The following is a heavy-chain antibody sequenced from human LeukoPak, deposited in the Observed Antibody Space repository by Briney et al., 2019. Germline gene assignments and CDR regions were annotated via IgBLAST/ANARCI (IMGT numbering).Heavy chain of an antibody. V-gene: IGHV1-8*01. CDR1: GYTFTSYD. CDR2: MNPNSGNT. J-gene: IGHJ5*02. CDR3: ARGAELSTGEHNWFDP. Sequence: ASVKVSCKASGYTFTSYDINWVRQATGQGLEWMGWMNPNSGNTGCAQKFQGRVTMTRNTSISTAYMELSSLRSEDTAVYYCARGAELSTGEHNWFDPWGQGTLVTVSS. D-gene: IGHD2-2*01.